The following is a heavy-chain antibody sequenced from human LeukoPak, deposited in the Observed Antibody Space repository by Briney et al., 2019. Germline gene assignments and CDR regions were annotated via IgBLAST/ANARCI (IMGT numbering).Heavy chain of an antibody. V-gene: IGHV5-51*01. CDR3: ARDKYCYSSSCFFDY. Sequence: GESLKISCKGSGYSFTSSWIGWVRQMPGKGLEWMGIIYPDDSDARYSPSFQGQVTISVDKSIGTAYLQWSSLKASDTAVYYCARDKYCYSSSCFFDYWGQGTLVTVSS. CDR2: IYPDDSDA. CDR1: GYSFTSSW. D-gene: IGHD2/OR15-2a*01. J-gene: IGHJ4*02.